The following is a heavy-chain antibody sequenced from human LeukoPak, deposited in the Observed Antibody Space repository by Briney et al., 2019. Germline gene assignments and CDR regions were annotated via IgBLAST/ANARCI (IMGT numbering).Heavy chain of an antibody. V-gene: IGHV3-48*01. CDR2: LTRTSSAT. Sequence: GSLRLSCVGSGFRFSSYDMNWVRQAPGRGLEWLSYLTRTSSATWYADSVKGRFTIFRDNAKSSLYLQMNSLRVEDTAVYYCATGGSEYRSDWFDSWGQGTLVNVAS. CDR1: GFRFSSYD. D-gene: IGHD5-18*01. CDR3: ATGGSEYRSDWFDS. J-gene: IGHJ5*01.